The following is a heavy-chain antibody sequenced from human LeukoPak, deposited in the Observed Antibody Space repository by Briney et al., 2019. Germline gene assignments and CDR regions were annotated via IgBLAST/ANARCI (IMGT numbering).Heavy chain of an antibody. Sequence: SVKVSCKASGFTFTSSPLQWVRQPRGQRLEWIGWIVVGSGNTNYAQNFQERVTITRDMSTNTAYMELSSLRSEDTAVCYCATGSGWYSPDYWGQGTLVTVSS. D-gene: IGHD6-19*01. V-gene: IGHV1-58*01. CDR3: ATGSGWYSPDY. J-gene: IGHJ4*02. CDR1: GFTFTSSP. CDR2: IVVGSGNT.